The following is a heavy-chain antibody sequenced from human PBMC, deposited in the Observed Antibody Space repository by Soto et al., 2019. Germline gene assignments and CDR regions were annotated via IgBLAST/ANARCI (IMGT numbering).Heavy chain of an antibody. J-gene: IGHJ4*02. CDR1: GGSISSGGYY. CDR2: IYYRGST. V-gene: IGHV4-31*03. D-gene: IGHD2-15*01. CDR3: ARRYGGNFDY. Sequence: QVQLQESGPGLVKPSQTLSLTCTVSGGSISSGGYYWSWIRQHPGKGLEWIGYIYYRGSTYYNPSLTSRVTISADTSKNQFSLKLSSVTAADTAVYYCARRYGGNFDYWGQGTLVTVSS.